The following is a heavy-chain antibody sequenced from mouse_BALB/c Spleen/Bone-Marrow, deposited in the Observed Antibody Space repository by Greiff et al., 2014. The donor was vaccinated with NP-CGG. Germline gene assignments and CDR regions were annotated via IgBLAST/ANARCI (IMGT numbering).Heavy chain of an antibody. J-gene: IGHJ4*01. Sequence: VQGVESGPGLVQPSQSLSITCSVSGFSLTSYGVHWVRQSPGKGLEWLGAIWSGGTSDYYAPFISRLSISKNNSKSQLFFKMNTLQANDTAIYYCARNPIRRNAMDYWGQGTSVTVSS. CDR3: ARNPIRRNAMDY. CDR1: GFSLTSYG. CDR2: IWSGGTS. D-gene: IGHD2-12*01. V-gene: IGHV2-2*02.